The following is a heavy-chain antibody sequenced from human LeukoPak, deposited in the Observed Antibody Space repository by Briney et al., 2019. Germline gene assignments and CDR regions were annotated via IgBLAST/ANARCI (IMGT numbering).Heavy chain of an antibody. CDR2: IGPTGSDR. D-gene: IGHD1-14*01. Sequence: GGSLRLSCTASGLTFSTSGFNWVRQAPGKGLEWVASIGPTGSDRYHADSIKGRFTISRDNANNFLYLQMNSLRADDTAVYYCATETNGRHYDYWGQGTLLTVSS. CDR1: GLTFSTSG. J-gene: IGHJ4*02. CDR3: ATETNGRHYDY. V-gene: IGHV3-21*06.